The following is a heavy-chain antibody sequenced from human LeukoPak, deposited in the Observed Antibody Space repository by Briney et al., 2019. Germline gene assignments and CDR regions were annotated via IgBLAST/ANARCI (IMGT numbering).Heavy chain of an antibody. CDR3: ARDRIPEDFDY. D-gene: IGHD1-14*01. V-gene: IGHV1-2*02. CDR1: GYTFTGYY. CDR2: INPNSGGT. Sequence: ASVKVSCKSSGYTFTGYYIHWVRQAPGQGLEWMGWINPNSGGTNYAQKFQGRVTMTRDTSISTAYMELSRLRSDDTAVYYCARDRIPEDFDYWGQGTLVTVSS. J-gene: IGHJ4*02.